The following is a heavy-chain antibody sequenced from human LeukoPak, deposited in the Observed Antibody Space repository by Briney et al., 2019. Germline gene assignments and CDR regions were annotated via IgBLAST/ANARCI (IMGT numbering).Heavy chain of an antibody. CDR2: IYTSGST. CDR3: ARDRLFDP. V-gene: IGHV4-4*07. J-gene: IGHJ5*02. CDR1: GGSSSGYY. Sequence: SETLSLTCVLYGGSSSGYYWSWIRQPAGKGLKWIGRIYTSGSTNYNPSLKSRVTISVDTSKNQFSLKLSSVTAADTAVYYCARDRLFDPWGQGTLVTVSS. D-gene: IGHD3-16*01.